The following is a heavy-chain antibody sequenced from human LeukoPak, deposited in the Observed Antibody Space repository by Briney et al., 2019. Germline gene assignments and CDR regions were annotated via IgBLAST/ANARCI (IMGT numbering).Heavy chain of an antibody. J-gene: IGHJ4*02. CDR1: GFMLTSYW. V-gene: IGHV3-74*01. CDR3: TRDGSRTTPFDF. D-gene: IGHD1-1*01. CDR2: INSDGCSI. Sequence: GGSLRLSCAACGFMLTSYWMHWVRQDPGKGRVWVSRINSDGCSILYADAVGGRFPISRHIPKNTLHLEMSSLRVEDTAVYYCTRDGSRTTPFDFWGQGTLVTVSS.